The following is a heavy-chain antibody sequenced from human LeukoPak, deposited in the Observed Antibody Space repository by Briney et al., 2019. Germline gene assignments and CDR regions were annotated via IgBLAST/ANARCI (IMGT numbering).Heavy chain of an antibody. V-gene: IGHV3-23*01. J-gene: IGHJ6*03. D-gene: IGHD3-10*01. CDR2: ISGSGGST. Sequence: GGSLRLSCAASGFTFRSYWMHWDRQAPGKGLEWVSAISGSGGSTYYADSVKGRFTISRDNSENTLYLQMNSLRAEDTAVYYCAKDPSVRGANYTDVWGKGTTVTVSS. CDR1: GFTFRSYW. CDR3: AKDPSVRGANYTDV.